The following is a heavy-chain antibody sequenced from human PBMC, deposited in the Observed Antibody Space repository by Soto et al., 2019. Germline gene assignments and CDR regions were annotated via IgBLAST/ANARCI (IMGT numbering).Heavy chain of an antibody. D-gene: IGHD2-2*02. CDR3: ARDIYIHAARGSFWFDP. CDR2: IIPIFGTA. J-gene: IGHJ5*02. Sequence: QVQLVQSGAEVKKPGSSVKVSCKASGGTFSSYAISWVRQAPGQRLEWMGGIIPIFGTANYAQKFQGRVTITADEATSTAYMELSSLRSEDTAVYYCARDIYIHAARGSFWFDPWGQGTLVTVSS. V-gene: IGHV1-69*12. CDR1: GGTFSSYA.